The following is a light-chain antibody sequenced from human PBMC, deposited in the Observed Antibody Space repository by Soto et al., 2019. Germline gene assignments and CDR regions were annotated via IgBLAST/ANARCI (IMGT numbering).Light chain of an antibody. V-gene: IGKV1-12*01. CDR3: QQTYSSPPGA. CDR2: AAS. Sequence: IQMTQSPSSVSSSVGDRVTITCRASQGISSWLAWYQQKPGKAPKLLIYAASSLQSGAPSRFSGSGSGTDFTLSIGRLQPEDFATYYCQQTYSSPPGAFGQGTKVDIK. CDR1: QGISSW. J-gene: IGKJ1*01.